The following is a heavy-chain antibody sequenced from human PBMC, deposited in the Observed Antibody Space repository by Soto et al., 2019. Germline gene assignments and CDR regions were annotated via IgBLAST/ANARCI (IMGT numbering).Heavy chain of an antibody. D-gene: IGHD6-13*01. J-gene: IGHJ5*02. Sequence: HGESLKISCKASGYSFTDYWITWVRQMPGKGLEWMGRIDPSDSYTNYSPSFQGHVTISADKSISTAYLQWSSLKASDTAMYYCARGPGAMGSSWGQGTLVTVSS. V-gene: IGHV5-10-1*01. CDR1: GYSFTDYW. CDR3: ARGPGAMGSS. CDR2: IDPSDSYT.